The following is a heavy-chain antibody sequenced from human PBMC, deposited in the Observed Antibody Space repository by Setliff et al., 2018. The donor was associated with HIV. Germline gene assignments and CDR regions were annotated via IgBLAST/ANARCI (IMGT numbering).Heavy chain of an antibody. Sequence: SETLSLTCAVYGGSISSYYWSWIRQPPGKGLEWIGYIYYSGSTNYNPSLKSRVTISVDTSKNQFSLKLSSVTAADTAVYYCAQYYDSNWFDPWGQGTLVTVSS. CDR1: GGSISSYY. V-gene: IGHV4-59*01. D-gene: IGHD3-10*01. CDR2: IYYSGST. J-gene: IGHJ5*02. CDR3: AQYYDSNWFDP.